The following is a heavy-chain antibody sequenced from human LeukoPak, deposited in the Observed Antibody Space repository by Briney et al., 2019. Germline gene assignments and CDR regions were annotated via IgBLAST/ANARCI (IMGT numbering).Heavy chain of an antibody. CDR3: AKDGVTNYDILTGYPH. J-gene: IGHJ4*02. V-gene: IGHV3-23*01. D-gene: IGHD3-9*01. CDR2: ISGSGGST. Sequence: GGSLRLSCAASGFTFSSYAMSWVRQAPGKGLEWVSAISGSGGSTYYAASVKGRFTISRDNSKNTLYLQMNSLRAEDTAVYYCAKDGVTNYDILTGYPHWGQGTLVTVSS. CDR1: GFTFSSYA.